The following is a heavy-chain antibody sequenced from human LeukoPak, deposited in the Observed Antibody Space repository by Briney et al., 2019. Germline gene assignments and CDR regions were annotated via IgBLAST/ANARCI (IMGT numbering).Heavy chain of an antibody. D-gene: IGHD1-7*01. CDR2: IYASNSDT. J-gene: IGHJ4*02. CDR1: AHSFANDW. V-gene: IGHV5-51*01. CDR3: AWNYNGNYRWDY. Sequence: GESLKISCKGSAHSFANDWIGWVRQMPGKGLEWMGIIYASNSDTRYSPSFQGQVTISVDKSISTAYLQWSSLQASDTAMYYCAWNYNGNYRWDYWGRVTLVTVSS.